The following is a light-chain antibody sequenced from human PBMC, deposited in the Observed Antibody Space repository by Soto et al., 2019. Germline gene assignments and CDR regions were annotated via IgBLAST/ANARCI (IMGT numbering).Light chain of an antibody. CDR1: QSISSF. CDR2: AES. J-gene: IGKJ4*01. V-gene: IGKV1-39*01. Sequence: DIQMTQSPSSLSASVGDRVTLTCRASQSISSFLNWYQQKPGRAPTLLIFAESRLRSGVPSRFGGSGSGTDFSLTISSLQPEDFATYFCQQSYITPFTFGGGTKVEI. CDR3: QQSYITPFT.